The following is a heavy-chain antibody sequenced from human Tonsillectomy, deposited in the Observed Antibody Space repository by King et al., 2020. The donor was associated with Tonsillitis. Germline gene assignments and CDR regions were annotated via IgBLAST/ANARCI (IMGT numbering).Heavy chain of an antibody. CDR3: AKNRDGCNYLTFDY. CDR1: GGSISSSSFY. D-gene: IGHD5-24*01. CDR2: IYYSGST. V-gene: IGHV4-39*07. J-gene: IGHJ4*02. Sequence: LQLQESGPGLVKPSETLSLTCTVSGGSISSSSFYWGWIRQPPGKGLEWIGSIYYSGSTYYNPSLRSRVTISVDTSKNQFSLKLSSVTAADTAVYYCAKNRDGCNYLTFDYWGQGTLVTVSS.